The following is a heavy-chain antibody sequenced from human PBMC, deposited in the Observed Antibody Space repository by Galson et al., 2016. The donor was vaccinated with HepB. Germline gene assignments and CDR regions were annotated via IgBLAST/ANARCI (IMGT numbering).Heavy chain of an antibody. V-gene: IGHV3-74*03. CDR3: TKRLSHGMDV. J-gene: IGHJ6*02. D-gene: IGHD5-24*01. CDR2: IKPDGTTT. CDR1: GFTFTDYW. Sequence: SLRLSCAASGFTFTDYWMDWVRQAPGEGLVWVSSIKPDGTTTKYADSVKGRFTMSRDNAKNTLHLHMNSLRVDDTAVYYCTKRLSHGMDVWGQGTTVTVSS.